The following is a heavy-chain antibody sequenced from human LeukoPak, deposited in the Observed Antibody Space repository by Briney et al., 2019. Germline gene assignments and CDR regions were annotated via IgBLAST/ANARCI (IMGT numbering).Heavy chain of an antibody. CDR3: EINRGGYPAPFDI. CDR1: GXSISSYY. Sequence: SETLSLTCTVSGXSISSYYWNWIRQPPGKGLEWIDYVYYSGSTNYTPSLNSRVTMSLDTSKNQVSLKLSYVTAADTAMYYCEINRGGYPAPFDIWGQGTMVTVSS. D-gene: IGHD3-16*02. CDR2: VYYSGST. V-gene: IGHV4-59*01. J-gene: IGHJ3*02.